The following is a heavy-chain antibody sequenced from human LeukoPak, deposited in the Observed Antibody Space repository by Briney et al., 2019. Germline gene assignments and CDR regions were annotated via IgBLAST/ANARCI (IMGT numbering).Heavy chain of an antibody. Sequence: SVKVSCKSSGGTFRSYAISWVRQAPGQGLEWMGGISPIFGTANYAQKFQGRVTITADESTSTAYMELSSLRSEDTAVYYCARDQGYRYGYGDFDYWGQGTLVTVSS. CDR1: GGTFRSYA. D-gene: IGHD5-18*01. V-gene: IGHV1-69*13. CDR2: ISPIFGTA. CDR3: ARDQGYRYGYGDFDY. J-gene: IGHJ4*02.